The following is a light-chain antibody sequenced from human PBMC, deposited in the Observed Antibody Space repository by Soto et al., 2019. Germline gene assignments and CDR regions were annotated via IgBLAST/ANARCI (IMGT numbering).Light chain of an antibody. J-gene: IGKJ1*01. CDR1: QDIANG. CDR3: LQDHDYSST. Sequence: AVQVTQSPSSLSASLVYIFTITCXAGQDIANGLGWYQQKPGKAPKLLIYAASHLQRGVPSRFSGSGFGTDFTLTISSLQPEDFATYYCLQDHDYSSTFGQGTKVDIK. CDR2: AAS. V-gene: IGKV1-6*01.